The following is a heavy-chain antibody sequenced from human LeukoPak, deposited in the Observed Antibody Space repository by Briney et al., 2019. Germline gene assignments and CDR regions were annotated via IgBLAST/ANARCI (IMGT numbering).Heavy chain of an antibody. CDR3: ARVRIKTEPFTFGGVIVSWGFDY. D-gene: IGHD3-16*02. Sequence: PGGSLRLSCAASGFTFSSYAMSWVRQAPGKGLEWVSAISGSGGSTYYADSVKGRFTISRDNSKNTLYLQMNSLRAEDTAVYYCARVRIKTEPFTFGGVIVSWGFDYWGQGTLVTVSS. V-gene: IGHV3-23*01. CDR1: GFTFSSYA. CDR2: ISGSGGST. J-gene: IGHJ4*02.